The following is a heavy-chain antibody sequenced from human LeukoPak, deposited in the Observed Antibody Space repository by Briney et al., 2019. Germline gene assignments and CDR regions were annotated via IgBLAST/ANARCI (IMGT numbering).Heavy chain of an antibody. CDR1: GGTFSSYA. V-gene: IGHV1-69*05. D-gene: IGHD6-13*01. CDR3: ARALSGGTARTSNYMDV. CDR2: IIPIFGTA. J-gene: IGHJ6*03. Sequence: SVKVSCKASGGTFSSYAISWVRLAPGQRLEWMGGIIPIFGTANYAQKFQGRVTITTDESTSTAYMELSSLRSEDTAVYYCARALSGGTARTSNYMDVWGKGTTVTVSS.